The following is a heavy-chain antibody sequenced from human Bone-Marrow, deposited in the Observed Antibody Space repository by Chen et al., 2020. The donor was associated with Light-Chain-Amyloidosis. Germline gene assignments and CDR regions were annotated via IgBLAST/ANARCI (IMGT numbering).Heavy chain of an antibody. CDR2: ISWNSGSI. V-gene: IGHV3-9*01. D-gene: IGHD2-15*01. CDR1: GFTFDDYA. J-gene: IGHJ4*02. CDR3: AKELVFPGPSSSCYPPRGVFDY. Sequence: EVQLVESGGGLVQPGRSLRLSCAASGFTFDDYAMHWVRQAPGKGLKWVSAISWNSGSIGYADSVKGRFTISRDNAKNALSLQMNSLRAEDTALYYCAKELVFPGPSSSCYPPRGVFDYWGQRPLVTDSS.